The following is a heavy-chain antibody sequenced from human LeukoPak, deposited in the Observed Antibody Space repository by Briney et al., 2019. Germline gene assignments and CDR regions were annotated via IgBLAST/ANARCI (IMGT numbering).Heavy chain of an antibody. V-gene: IGHV3-30*04. CDR2: ISYDGSNK. Sequence: GRSLRLSCAASGFTFSSYAMHWARQAPGKGLEWVAVISYDGSNKYYADSVKGRFTISRDNSKNTLYLQMNSLRAEDTAVYYCARDPIWFGELYAYGMDVWGQGTTVTVSS. D-gene: IGHD3-10*01. CDR1: GFTFSSYA. CDR3: ARDPIWFGELYAYGMDV. J-gene: IGHJ6*02.